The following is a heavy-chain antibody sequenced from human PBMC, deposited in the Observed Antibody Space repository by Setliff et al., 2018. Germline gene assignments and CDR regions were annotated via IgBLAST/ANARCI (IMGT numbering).Heavy chain of an antibody. CDR3: ARLGSSSWYNDVFDF. V-gene: IGHV5-51*01. CDR2: IHPADYDT. J-gene: IGHJ3*01. D-gene: IGHD6-13*01. CDR1: GNGFTDLW. Sequence: PGESLKISCKVSGNGFTDLWIAWVRQTPGKGLEWMGIIHPADYDTRYSPSLQGQVTISADKSISTAYLQLSSLKASDTAIYYCARLGSSSWYNDVFDFWGPGTMVTVSS.